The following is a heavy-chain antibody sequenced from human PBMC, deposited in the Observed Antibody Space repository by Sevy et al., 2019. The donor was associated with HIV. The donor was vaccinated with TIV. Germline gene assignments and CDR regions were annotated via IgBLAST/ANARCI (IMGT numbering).Heavy chain of an antibody. V-gene: IGHV3-53*01. CDR3: ARYSNGWYYFDY. J-gene: IGHJ4*02. D-gene: IGHD6-19*01. Sequence: GGSLRLSCAASGFTVSSHYMNWVRQAPGKGLEWVSVIYSGGSTYYSDSVKGRFTISRDNSKNKLYLQMNSLRAGDTAVYYCARYSNGWYYFDYWGQGTLVTVSS. CDR2: IYSGGST. CDR1: GFTVSSHY.